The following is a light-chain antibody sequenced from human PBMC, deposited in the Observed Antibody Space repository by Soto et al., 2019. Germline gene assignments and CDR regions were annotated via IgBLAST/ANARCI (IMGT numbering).Light chain of an antibody. J-gene: IGKJ1*01. Sequence: ESVLTQSPGTLSLSPGERATLSCRASQSVSSNYLAWYQQKPGQAPRLLIYGASTRATGIPDRFSGSGSGADITLTISRLEPEDSAVYYCQQYGSSPTWTFGQGTKV. V-gene: IGKV3-20*01. CDR1: QSVSSNY. CDR3: QQYGSSPTWT. CDR2: GAS.